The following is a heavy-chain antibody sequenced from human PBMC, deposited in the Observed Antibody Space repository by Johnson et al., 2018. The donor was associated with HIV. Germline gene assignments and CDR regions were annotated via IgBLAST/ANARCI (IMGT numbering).Heavy chain of an antibody. CDR3: ARDEYSRGWYHPDRIGVVDI. Sequence: VQLLESGGGVVQAGRSLTLSCVGSGFTFTDYAIHWVRQPPGKGLEWVAVISYDGSNKYYVDSVKGRFTISRDNSKHTLYLQMNSLRVEDTAVYYCARDEYSRGWYHPDRIGVVDIWGQGTMVTVSS. CDR2: ISYDGSNK. CDR1: GFTFTDYA. J-gene: IGHJ3*02. V-gene: IGHV3-30-3*01. D-gene: IGHD6-19*01.